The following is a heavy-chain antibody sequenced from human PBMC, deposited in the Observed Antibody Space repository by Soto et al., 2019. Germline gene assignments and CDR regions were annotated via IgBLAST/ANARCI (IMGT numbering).Heavy chain of an antibody. J-gene: IGHJ3*02. Sequence: EVQLVESGGALIQPGGSLRLSCAASGFTFSSYWMHWVRQAPGKGLVWVSRINGDGSRTNYADSVQGRFAISRDNANNTVNLQMNSLRAEETAVYYCARGVRGAYGLDIWGQGTMVTVSS. CDR2: INGDGSRT. CDR3: ARGVRGAYGLDI. V-gene: IGHV3-74*01. CDR1: GFTFSSYW. D-gene: IGHD2-21*01.